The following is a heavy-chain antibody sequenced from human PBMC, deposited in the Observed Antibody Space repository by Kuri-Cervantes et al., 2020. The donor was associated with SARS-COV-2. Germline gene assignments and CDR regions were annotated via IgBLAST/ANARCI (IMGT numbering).Heavy chain of an antibody. V-gene: IGHV3-30*18. CDR2: ISYDGSNK. J-gene: IGHJ6*02. Sequence: GESLKISCAASGFTFSSYGMRWVRQAPGKGLEWVAVISYDGSNKYYADSVKGRFTISRDNSKNTLYLQMNSLRAEDTAVYYCAKGLYYDFWSGHLSYYGMDVWGQGTTVTVSS. CDR1: GFTFSSYG. CDR3: AKGLYYDFWSGHLSYYGMDV. D-gene: IGHD3-3*01.